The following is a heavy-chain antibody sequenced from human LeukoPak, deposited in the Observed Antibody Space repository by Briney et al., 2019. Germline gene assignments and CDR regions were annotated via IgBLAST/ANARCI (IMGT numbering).Heavy chain of an antibody. Sequence: GGSLRLSCSASGFSFSNYNMYWVRQAPGKGLEYVSAIFKSESGTFYADSVKGRFTISRDNSKNTLFLQMSSLTTDDTAVYYCVKKGVVAPTGDYYFDFWGQGTLVTVSS. J-gene: IGHJ4*02. V-gene: IGHV3-64D*06. CDR1: GFSFSNYN. CDR3: VKKGVVAPTGDYYFDF. CDR2: IFKSESGT. D-gene: IGHD5-12*01.